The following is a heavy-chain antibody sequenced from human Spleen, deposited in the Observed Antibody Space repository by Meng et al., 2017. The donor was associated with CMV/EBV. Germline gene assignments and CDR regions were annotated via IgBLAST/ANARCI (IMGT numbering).Heavy chain of an antibody. D-gene: IGHD2-21*02. J-gene: IGHJ4*02. CDR1: GFTFSRYS. Sequence: GESLKISCVASGFTFSRYSMNWVRQAQGKGLEWVSSISSSSTYIYYADSVKGRFTISRDNARNSLYLQMNSLRAEDTAVYYCARDRDSSFADSWGQGTLVTVSS. CDR2: ISSSSTYI. V-gene: IGHV3-21*01. CDR3: ARDRDSSFADS.